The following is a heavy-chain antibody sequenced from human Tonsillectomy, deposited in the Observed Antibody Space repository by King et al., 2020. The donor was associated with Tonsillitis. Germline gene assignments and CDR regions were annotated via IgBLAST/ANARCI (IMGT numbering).Heavy chain of an antibody. D-gene: IGHD1-14*01. J-gene: IGHJ4*02. CDR1: GFIFKSFG. Sequence: VQLVESGGGVVQPGGSLRLSCEPSGFIFKSFGMHWVRQAPGKGLEWVASLSYDGSNKYYAESVKGRFTISRDNSEHTLSLQMNNLRGEDTAIYYCAKEGAGPFDSWGQGTLVTVSA. CDR3: AKEGAGPFDS. V-gene: IGHV3-30*18. CDR2: LSYDGSNK.